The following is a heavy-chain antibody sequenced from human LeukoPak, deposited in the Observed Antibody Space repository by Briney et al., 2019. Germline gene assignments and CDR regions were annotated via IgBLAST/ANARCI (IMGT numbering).Heavy chain of an antibody. Sequence: SETLSLTCNVSGGSINSYYWSWIRQPAGEGLEWIGRIYSSGSTNYNPSLKSRVTMSVDTSKNQFSLKLSSVTAADTAVYYCARGKSYCGGDCDGYWGRGTLVTVSS. J-gene: IGHJ4*02. CDR1: GGSINSYY. CDR2: IYSSGST. V-gene: IGHV4-4*07. D-gene: IGHD2-21*02. CDR3: ARGKSYCGGDCDGY.